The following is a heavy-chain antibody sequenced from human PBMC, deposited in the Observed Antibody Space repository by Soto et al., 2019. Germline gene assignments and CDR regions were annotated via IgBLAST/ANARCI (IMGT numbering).Heavy chain of an antibody. CDR2: ISGSGGST. Sequence: LRLSCAASGFTFSSYAMSWVRQAPGKGLEWVSAISGSGGSTYYADSVKGRFTISRDNSKNTLYLQMNSLRAEDTAVYYCAKDWGDIVVVVAATQDAFDIWGQGTMVTVSS. CDR3: AKDWGDIVVVVAATQDAFDI. V-gene: IGHV3-23*01. J-gene: IGHJ3*02. CDR1: GFTFSSYA. D-gene: IGHD2-15*01.